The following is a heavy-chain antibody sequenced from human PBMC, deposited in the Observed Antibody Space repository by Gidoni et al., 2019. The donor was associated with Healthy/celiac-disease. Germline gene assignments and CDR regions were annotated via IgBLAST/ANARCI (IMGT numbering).Heavy chain of an antibody. V-gene: IGHV3-30*18. J-gene: IGHJ4*02. Sequence: QVQLVESGGGVVQPGRSLRLSCAASGFTFSSYGMHWVRQAPGKGLEWVAVISYDGSNKYYADSVKGRFTISRDNSKNTLYLQMNSLRAEDTAVYYCAKDKGYYYDSSGNWGQGTLVTVSS. D-gene: IGHD3-22*01. CDR1: GFTFSSYG. CDR3: AKDKGYYYDSSGN. CDR2: ISYDGSNK.